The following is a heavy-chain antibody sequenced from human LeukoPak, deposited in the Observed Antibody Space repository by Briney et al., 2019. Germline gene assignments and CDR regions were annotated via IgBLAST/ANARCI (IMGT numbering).Heavy chain of an antibody. CDR3: ARSRQASGLFNS. V-gene: IGHV4-34*01. CDR2: INHSGST. D-gene: IGHD3-10*01. CDR1: GGSFSGYY. J-gene: IGHJ5*01. Sequence: SETLSLTCAVYGGSFSGYYWSWIRQPPGKGLEWIGEINHSGSTNYNPSLKSRVTISVDTSKNQFSLKLSSVTAADTAVYYCARSRQASGLFNSWGQGTLVVVSS.